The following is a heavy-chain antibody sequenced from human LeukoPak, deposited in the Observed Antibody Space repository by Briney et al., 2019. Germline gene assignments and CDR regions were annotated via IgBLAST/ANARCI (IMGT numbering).Heavy chain of an antibody. J-gene: IGHJ4*02. CDR2: IYSGGST. CDR1: GFTVSSNY. CDR3: ARGGIAAAGTWFDY. D-gene: IGHD6-13*01. V-gene: IGHV3-53*01. Sequence: GGSLRLSCAASGFTVSSNYMSWVRQAPGKGLEWVSVIYSGGSTYHADSVKGRFTISRDNSKNTLYLQMNSLRAEDTAVYYCARGGIAAAGTWFDYWGQGTLVTVSS.